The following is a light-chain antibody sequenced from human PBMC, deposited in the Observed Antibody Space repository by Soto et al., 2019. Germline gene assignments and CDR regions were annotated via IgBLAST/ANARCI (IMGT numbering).Light chain of an antibody. J-gene: IGKJ2*01. CDR2: DAS. CDR1: QGISSA. CDR3: LQFNSLMYT. V-gene: IGKV1-13*02. Sequence: AIQLTQSPSSLSASVGDRVTITCRASQGISSALAWYQQKPGKAPKLLIYDASSLESGVPSRFSGSGSGTDFTLTISSLQPEDFATYYCLQFNSLMYTFGQGTKLEIK.